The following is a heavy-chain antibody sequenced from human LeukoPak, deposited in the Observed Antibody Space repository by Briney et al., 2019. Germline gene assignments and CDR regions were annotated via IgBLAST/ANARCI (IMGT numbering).Heavy chain of an antibody. CDR3: ASLYYYDSSGYPDDY. CDR2: IYHSGST. Sequence: SETLSLTCTVSGGSISSGAYYWSWIRQPPGKGLGWIGYIYHSGSTYYNPSLKSRVTISVDRSKNQFSLKLSSVTAADTAVYYCASLYYYDSSGYPDDYWGQGTLVTVSS. D-gene: IGHD3-22*01. J-gene: IGHJ4*02. V-gene: IGHV4-30-2*01. CDR1: GGSISSGAYY.